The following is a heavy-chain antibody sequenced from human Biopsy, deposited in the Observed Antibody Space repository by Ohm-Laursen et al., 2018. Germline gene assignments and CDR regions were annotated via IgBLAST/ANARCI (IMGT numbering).Heavy chain of an antibody. CDR3: ARTPILIVSAGLVYRHRRHLQGMDV. D-gene: IGHD3-3*01. V-gene: IGHV2-70*11. CDR1: GFSLSARGMC. J-gene: IGHJ6*02. Sequence: TQTLTLTCSFSGFSLSARGMCVRWIRQAPGKALEWLARVDWDDYKDYSASLQTRLSISKDTSNDQVVLTVSNVDPADTATYYCARTPILIVSAGLVYRHRRHLQGMDVWGQGIAVTVS. CDR2: VDWDDYK.